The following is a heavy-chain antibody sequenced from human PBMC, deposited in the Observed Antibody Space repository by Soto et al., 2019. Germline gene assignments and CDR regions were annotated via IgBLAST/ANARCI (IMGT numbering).Heavy chain of an antibody. D-gene: IGHD2-15*01. V-gene: IGHV3-48*02. CDR2: ISSSSSTI. CDR3: AREGWPLLQTGMDV. Sequence: GGSLRLSCAASGFTFSSYSMNWVRQAPGKGLEWVSYISSSSSTIYYADSVKGRFTISRDNAKNSLYLQMNSLRDEDTAVYYCAREGWPLLQTGMDVWGQGTTVTVSS. CDR1: GFTFSSYS. J-gene: IGHJ6*02.